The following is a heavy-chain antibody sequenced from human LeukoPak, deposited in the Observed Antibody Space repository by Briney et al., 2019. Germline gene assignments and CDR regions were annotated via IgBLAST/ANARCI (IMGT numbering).Heavy chain of an antibody. J-gene: IGHJ4*02. Sequence: SETLSLTCAVYGGSFSGYYWGWIRQPPGKGLEWIGEINHSGSTNYNPSLKSRVTISVDTSKSQFSLKLNSMTATDTAVYYCARGAQTYYDKAPVDYWGQGTLVTVSS. CDR3: ARGAQTYYDKAPVDY. D-gene: IGHD3-22*01. CDR2: INHSGST. CDR1: GGSFSGYY. V-gene: IGHV4-34*01.